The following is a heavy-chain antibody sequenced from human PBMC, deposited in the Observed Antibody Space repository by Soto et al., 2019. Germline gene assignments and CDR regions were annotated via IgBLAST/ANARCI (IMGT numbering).Heavy chain of an antibody. J-gene: IGHJ4*02. CDR3: ARGGAGRVTDS. Sequence: GGSLRLSCAASGFTFSRYSMSWVRQAPGKGLEWVSWISSTGDYIYYAGSLKGRFTISRDNTKNSLYLQMNSLKAGDTAVYYCARGGAGRVTDSWGQGTLVTVSS. CDR1: GFTFSRYS. V-gene: IGHV3-21*01. D-gene: IGHD6-19*01. CDR2: ISSTGDYI.